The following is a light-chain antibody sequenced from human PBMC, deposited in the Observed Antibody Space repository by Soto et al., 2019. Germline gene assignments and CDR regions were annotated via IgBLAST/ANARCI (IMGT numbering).Light chain of an antibody. J-gene: IGKJ2*01. CDR1: QNINNY. V-gene: IGKV1-39*01. Sequence: DIPMTQSPSSLSASEGDRVTITCRASQNINNYLNWYQHKLGQAPKLLIYAASGFQSGVPSRFIGSGSGTDFTLTITSVQGEDFASYYCQQSHTTPYTFGRGTKLEV. CDR2: AAS. CDR3: QQSHTTPYT.